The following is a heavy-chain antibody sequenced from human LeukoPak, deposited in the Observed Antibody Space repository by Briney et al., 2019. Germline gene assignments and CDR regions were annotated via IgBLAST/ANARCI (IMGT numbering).Heavy chain of an antibody. J-gene: IGHJ3*02. V-gene: IGHV1-24*01. CDR3: ATDSLRNDAFDI. CDR2: FDPEDGET. CDR1: GYTLTELS. Sequence: ASVTVSCKVSGYTLTELSMHWVRQAPGKGLEWMGGFDPEDGETIYAQKFQGRVTMTEDTSTDTAYMELSSLRSEDTAVYYCATDSLRNDAFDIWGQGTMVTVSS. D-gene: IGHD4-17*01.